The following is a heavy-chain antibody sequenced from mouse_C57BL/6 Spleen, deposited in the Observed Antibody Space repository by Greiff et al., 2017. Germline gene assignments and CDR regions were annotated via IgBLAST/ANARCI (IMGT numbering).Heavy chain of an antibody. Sequence: VQLQQSGAELVRPGSSVKLSCKASGYPFTSYWMHWVKQRPIQGLEWIGNINPSDSETHYNQKFKDKATLTVDKSASTAYMQLSSLTSEDSAVYYCARCKRPYAMDYWGQGTAVTVSS. V-gene: IGHV1-52*01. CDR2: INPSDSET. J-gene: IGHJ4*01. CDR3: ARCKRPYAMDY. CDR1: GYPFTSYW.